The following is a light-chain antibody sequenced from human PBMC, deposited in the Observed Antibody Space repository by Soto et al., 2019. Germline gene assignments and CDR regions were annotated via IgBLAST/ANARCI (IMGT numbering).Light chain of an antibody. J-gene: IGLJ1*01. CDR3: ASDAGSDNYV. CDR1: SNDVGAYNS. CDR2: EVT. Sequence: QSVLTQRPSTSCSSGQSVTISCTGSSNDVGAYNSVSWYQQHPGKAPRLIIYEVTKRPSGVPDRFSGSKSANTASLTVSGLQADDEADYFCASDAGSDNYVFGTGTKVTVL. V-gene: IGLV2-8*01.